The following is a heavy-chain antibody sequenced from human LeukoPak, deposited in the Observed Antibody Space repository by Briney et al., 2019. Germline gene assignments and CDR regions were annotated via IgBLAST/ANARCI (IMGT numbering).Heavy chain of an antibody. CDR2: ISAYNGNT. CDR1: GYTFTSYG. V-gene: IGHV1-18*01. Sequence: ASVKVSCKASGYTFTSYGISWVRQAPGQGLEWMGWISAYNGNTNYAQKFQGRVTITADKSTSTAYMELRSLRSDDTAVYYCARGSYAASMDVWGQGTTVTVSS. D-gene: IGHD2-2*01. CDR3: ARGSYAASMDV. J-gene: IGHJ6*02.